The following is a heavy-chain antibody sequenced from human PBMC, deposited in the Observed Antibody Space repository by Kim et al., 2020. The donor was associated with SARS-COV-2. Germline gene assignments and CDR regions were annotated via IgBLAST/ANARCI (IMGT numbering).Heavy chain of an antibody. V-gene: IGHV3-30*18. CDR3: AKVSSWYFGAFDI. D-gene: IGHD6-13*01. Sequence: GGSLRLSCAASGFTFSSYGMHWVRQAPGKGLEWVAVISYDGSNKYYADSVKGRFTISRDNSKNTLYLQMNSLRAEDTAVYYCAKVSSWYFGAFDIWGQGTMVTVSS. CDR2: ISYDGSNK. CDR1: GFTFSSYG. J-gene: IGHJ3*02.